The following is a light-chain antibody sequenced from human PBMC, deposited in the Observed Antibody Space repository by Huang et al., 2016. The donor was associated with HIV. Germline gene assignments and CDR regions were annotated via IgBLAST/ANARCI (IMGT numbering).Light chain of an antibody. V-gene: IGKV3-20*01. CDR3: QQYGNSPPNT. Sequence: EIVLTQSPGTLSLSPGERATLSCRASQSVRSNNLAWYQQKPGQAPRLLIYGASSRATGIPDRCSGSGSGTDFTLTISRLEPEDFAVYYCQQYGNSPPNTFGQGTKLEIK. J-gene: IGKJ2*01. CDR2: GAS. CDR1: QSVRSNN.